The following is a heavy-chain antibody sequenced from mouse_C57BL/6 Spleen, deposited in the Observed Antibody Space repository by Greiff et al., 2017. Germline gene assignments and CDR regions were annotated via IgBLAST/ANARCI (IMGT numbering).Heavy chain of an antibody. CDR1: GYTFTSYW. D-gene: IGHD1-1*01. CDR3: ARRYLHMDY. Sequence: QVQLKQPGAELVMPGASVKLSCKASGYTFTSYWMHWVKQRPGQGLEWIGEIDPSDSYTNYNQKFKGKTTLTVDKSSSTAYMQLISLTSEDSAVYYCARRYLHMDYWGQGTSVTVSS. CDR2: IDPSDSYT. V-gene: IGHV1-69*01. J-gene: IGHJ4*01.